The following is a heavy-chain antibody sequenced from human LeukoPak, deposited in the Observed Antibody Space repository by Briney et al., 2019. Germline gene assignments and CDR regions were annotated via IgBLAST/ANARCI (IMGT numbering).Heavy chain of an antibody. J-gene: IGHJ4*02. CDR1: GFTFSSYA. D-gene: IGHD1-1*01. V-gene: IGHV3-23*01. CDR2: ISGSGNST. CDR3: AKDLGNWNGLDY. Sequence: GGSLRPSCAASGFTFSSYAMNWVRQAPGKGLEWVSGISGSGNSTYYADSVKGRFTISRDNSKNTLYLQMNSLRAEDTAVYYCAKDLGNWNGLDYWGQGTLVTVSS.